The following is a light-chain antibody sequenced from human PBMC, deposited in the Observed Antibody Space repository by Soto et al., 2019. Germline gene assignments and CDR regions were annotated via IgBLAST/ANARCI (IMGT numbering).Light chain of an antibody. Sequence: DVQMTQSPSTLSGSVRDRVTITCRSSEAIDNWLAWYQQIPGKPPNLLIYSASSMQSGVPSWFSGGGSGTDFTLTISSLQPEDVATYYCQHADSCPSIAFGQGTRLEIK. CDR2: SAS. CDR1: EAIDNW. J-gene: IGKJ5*01. V-gene: IGKV1-12*02. CDR3: QHADSCPSIA.